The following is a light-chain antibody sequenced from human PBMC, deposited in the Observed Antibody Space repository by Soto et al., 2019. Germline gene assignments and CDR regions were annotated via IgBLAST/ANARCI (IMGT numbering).Light chain of an antibody. CDR3: QQYNSYST. CDR1: QSISRW. Sequence: DIQMTQSPSTLSTSLVEIVAMTFRASQSISRWLAWYQQKPGKAPKLLIYDASSLESGVPSRFSGSGSGTEFTLTISSLQPDDFATYYCQQYNSYSTFGQGTKVDIK. V-gene: IGKV1-5*01. J-gene: IGKJ1*01. CDR2: DAS.